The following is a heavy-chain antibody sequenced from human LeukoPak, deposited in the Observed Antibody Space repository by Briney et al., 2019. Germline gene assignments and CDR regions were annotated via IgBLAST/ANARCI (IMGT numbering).Heavy chain of an antibody. J-gene: IGHJ4*02. CDR3: AKDAYYDSSGPYYFDY. CDR2: ISSSSSYT. Sequence: GGSLRLSCAASGFTFSDYYMSWIRQAPGKGLEWVSYISSSSSYTNYADSVKGRFTISRDNAKNSLYLQMNSLRAEDTAVYYCAKDAYYDSSGPYYFDYWGQGTLVTVSS. CDR1: GFTFSDYY. V-gene: IGHV3-11*06. D-gene: IGHD3-22*01.